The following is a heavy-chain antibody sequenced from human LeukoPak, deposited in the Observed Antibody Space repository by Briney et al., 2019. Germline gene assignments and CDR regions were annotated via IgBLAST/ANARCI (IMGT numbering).Heavy chain of an antibody. Sequence: GGSLRLSCAASGFTFSDRYMGWVRQAPGKGLAWVSYISSSSHYTNYEASVRGRFIISRDNARDSVYLQMNSLRVEDTAIYYCVTETTEGAKDYWGQGTLVTVSS. J-gene: IGHJ4*02. V-gene: IGHV3-11*05. D-gene: IGHD1-14*01. CDR1: GFTFSDRY. CDR2: ISSSSHYT. CDR3: VTETTEGAKDY.